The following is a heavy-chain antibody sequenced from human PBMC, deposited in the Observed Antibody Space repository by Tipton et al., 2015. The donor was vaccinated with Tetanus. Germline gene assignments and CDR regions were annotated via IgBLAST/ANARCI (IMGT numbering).Heavy chain of an antibody. Sequence: SLRLSCATSGFPFHSYHMAWVRQAPGKGLEWISYIGDARTVIQYADSVKGRFTVSRDNSKNTLYLQMNSLRAEDTALYYCARDVEAGWYIRGMAVDYYGMDVWGQGTTVTVSS. CDR2: IGDARTVI. CDR3: ARDVEAGWYIRGMAVDYYGMDV. CDR1: GFPFHSYH. D-gene: IGHD6-19*01. V-gene: IGHV3-48*01. J-gene: IGHJ6*02.